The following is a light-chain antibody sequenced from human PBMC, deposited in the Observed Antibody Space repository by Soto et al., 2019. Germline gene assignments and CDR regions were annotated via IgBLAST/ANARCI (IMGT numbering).Light chain of an antibody. Sequence: DCQMTHSPSTLSVSVGDRVTITCRASQTISSWLAWYQQKPGKAPKLLIYKASTLKSGVPSRFSGSGSGTEFTLTISSLQPDDFATYYCQQLNSYPPSFGQGTRLEIK. V-gene: IGKV1-5*03. CDR2: KAS. CDR3: QQLNSYPPS. J-gene: IGKJ5*01. CDR1: QTISSW.